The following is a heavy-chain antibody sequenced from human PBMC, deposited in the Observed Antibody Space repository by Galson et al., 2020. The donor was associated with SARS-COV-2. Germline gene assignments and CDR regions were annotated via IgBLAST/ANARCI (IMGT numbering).Heavy chain of an antibody. J-gene: IGHJ4*02. V-gene: IGHV3-30-3*01. CDR2: ISYDGNNE. CDR1: GFTFSSYY. D-gene: IGHD4-17*01. Sequence: GGSLRLSCAASGFTFSSYYMHWVRQAPGKGLEWVALISYDGNNEYYADSVKGRFTVSRDNSKNTLYLQMSSLRGEDTAVYSCARGGYYGDLNLHFDYWGQGTLVTVSS. CDR3: ARGGYYGDLNLHFDY.